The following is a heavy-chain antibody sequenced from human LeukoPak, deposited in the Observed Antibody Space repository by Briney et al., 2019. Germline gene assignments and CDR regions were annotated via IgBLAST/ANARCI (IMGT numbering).Heavy chain of an antibody. V-gene: IGHV3-15*01. CDR2: IKSKTDGGTT. Sequence: GGSLRLSCAAPGFTFSNAWMSWVRQAPGKGLEWVGRIKSKTDGGTTDYAAPVKCRFTIARDNSKNMLYLQWKSLRAEDTAAYYCATGSGWVVNFDYWGQGTPVTVSS. CDR1: GFTFSNAW. J-gene: IGHJ4*02. CDR3: ATGSGWVVNFDY. D-gene: IGHD6-19*01.